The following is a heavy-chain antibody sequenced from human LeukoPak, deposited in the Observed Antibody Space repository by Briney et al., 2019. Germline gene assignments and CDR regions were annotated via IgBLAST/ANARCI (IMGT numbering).Heavy chain of an antibody. CDR2: IGYGGDT. CDR1: GFTISCDS. Sequence: GGSLRLSCAASGFTISCDSMHWIRQAPGKGLEYVSAIGYGGDTYYANSVKGRFTISRDISKNTLYLQMGSLRPEDMAVYYCARVGGSGSFDSWGQGTLVSVSS. CDR3: ARVGGSGSFDS. V-gene: IGHV3-64*01. J-gene: IGHJ4*02. D-gene: IGHD6-19*01.